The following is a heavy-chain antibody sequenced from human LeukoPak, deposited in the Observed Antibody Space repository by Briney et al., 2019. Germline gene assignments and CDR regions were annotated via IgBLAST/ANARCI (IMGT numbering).Heavy chain of an antibody. V-gene: IGHV1-69*13. CDR1: GGTFSSYA. J-gene: IGHJ3*01. CDR3: ARGRSVNMIVTDAFDV. D-gene: IGHD3-22*01. Sequence: SVKVSCKASGGTFSSYAISWVRQAPGQGLEWMGGIIPIFGTANYAQKFQGRVTITADESTSTAYMELSSLKSEGTALYYCARGRSVNMIVTDAFDVWGQGTMVTVS. CDR2: IIPIFGTA.